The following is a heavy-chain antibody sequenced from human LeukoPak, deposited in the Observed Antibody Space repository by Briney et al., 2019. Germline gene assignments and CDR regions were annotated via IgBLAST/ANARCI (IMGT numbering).Heavy chain of an antibody. V-gene: IGHV1-8*01. J-gene: IGHJ4*02. Sequence: ASVKVSCKASGYTFTSYDINWVRQATGQGLEWMGWMNPNSGNTGYAQKFQGRVTMTRNTSISTAYMELSSLRSEDTAVYYCARDLPYYYDSSGNFDYWGQGTLVTVSS. D-gene: IGHD3-22*01. CDR2: MNPNSGNT. CDR1: GYTFTSYD. CDR3: ARDLPYYYDSSGNFDY.